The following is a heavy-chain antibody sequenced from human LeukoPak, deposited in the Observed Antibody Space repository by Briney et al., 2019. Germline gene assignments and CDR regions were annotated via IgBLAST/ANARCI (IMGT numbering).Heavy chain of an antibody. Sequence: GASVKVSCKASGNTFTAYYMHWVRQAPGQGLEWMGWINPNSGGTKYAQKFQGRVTMTRDTSITTAYMELSRLRSDDTAVYYCARGPGIAVADFHFDYWGQGTLVTVSS. V-gene: IGHV1-2*02. CDR3: ARGPGIAVADFHFDY. J-gene: IGHJ4*02. CDR1: GNTFTAYY. D-gene: IGHD6-19*01. CDR2: INPNSGGT.